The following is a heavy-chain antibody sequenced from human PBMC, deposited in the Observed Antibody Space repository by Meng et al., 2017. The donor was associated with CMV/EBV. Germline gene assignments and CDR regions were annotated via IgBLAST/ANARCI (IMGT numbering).Heavy chain of an antibody. D-gene: IGHD3-3*01. CDR2: ISGSGGST. CDR1: GFTFSSYA. J-gene: IGHJ4*02. CDR3: AKQGYDFWSGSFDY. Sequence: VQRLEAGGGLVQPGGSLRLSCAASGFTFSSYAMSWVRQAPGKGLEWVSAISGSGGSTYYADSVKGRFTISRDNSKNTLYLQMNSLRAEDTAVYYCAKQGYDFWSGSFDYWGQGTLVTVSS. V-gene: IGHV3-23*01.